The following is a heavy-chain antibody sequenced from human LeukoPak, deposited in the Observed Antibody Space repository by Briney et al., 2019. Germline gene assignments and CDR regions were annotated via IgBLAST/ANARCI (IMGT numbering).Heavy chain of an antibody. Sequence: GGSLRLSCAASGFTFSSYEMNWVRQAPGKGLEWVSYISSSGNTMYYADSVKGRFTISRDNARNSLHLQMDSLRAEDTAVYYCARYISGCSFDYWGQGTLVTVSS. V-gene: IGHV3-48*03. J-gene: IGHJ4*02. D-gene: IGHD6-19*01. CDR3: ARYISGCSFDY. CDR2: ISSSGNTM. CDR1: GFTFSSYE.